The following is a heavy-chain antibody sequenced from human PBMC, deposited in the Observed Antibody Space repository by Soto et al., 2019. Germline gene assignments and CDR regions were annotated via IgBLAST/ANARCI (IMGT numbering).Heavy chain of an antibody. J-gene: IGHJ4*01. D-gene: IGHD6-19*01. CDR1: GGSIINAGYY. CDR2: IYYSGNT. Sequence: SETLSHTCTFSGGSIINAGYYWTWIRQHPRKGLEWIGYIYYSGNTFYNPSLKSRVSISVDTSKNQFSLNLTSITAADTAVFYCARADWSGWIDYWGHGTLVTVSS. CDR3: ARADWSGWIDY. V-gene: IGHV4-31*03.